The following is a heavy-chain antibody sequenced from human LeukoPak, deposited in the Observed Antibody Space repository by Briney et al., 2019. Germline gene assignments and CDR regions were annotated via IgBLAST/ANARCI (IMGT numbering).Heavy chain of an antibody. J-gene: IGHJ3*02. CDR1: GFTFANYG. CDR2: VSAYKDST. CDR3: ARDGGTRFGELDAFDI. D-gene: IGHD3-10*01. V-gene: IGHV1-18*01. Sequence: ASVKVSCKTSGFTFANYGINWVRQAPGQGLEWMGWVSAYKDSTNFAQKFQGRVTITADESTSTAYMELSSLRSEDTAVYYCARDGGTRFGELDAFDIWGQGTMVTVSS.